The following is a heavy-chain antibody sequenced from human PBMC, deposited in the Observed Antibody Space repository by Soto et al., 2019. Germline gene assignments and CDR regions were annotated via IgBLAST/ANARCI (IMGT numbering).Heavy chain of an antibody. Sequence: PSETLSLTCSVSGGSIDNTNYSWVWIRQPPGKGLEWIGMIYYNGRTYYSESLKSRVTISVDPSKNQISLKVTSVTAADTAVYYCARDRVSRKDIVVVAAAPDYYYGMDVWGQGTTVTVSS. CDR3: ARDRVSRKDIVVVAAAPDYYYGMDV. CDR2: IYYNGRT. D-gene: IGHD2-2*01. V-gene: IGHV4-39*07. CDR1: GGSIDNTNYS. J-gene: IGHJ6*02.